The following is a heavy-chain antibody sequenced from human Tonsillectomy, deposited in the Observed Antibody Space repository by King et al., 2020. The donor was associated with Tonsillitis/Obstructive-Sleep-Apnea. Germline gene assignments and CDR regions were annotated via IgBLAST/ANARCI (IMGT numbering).Heavy chain of an antibody. J-gene: IGHJ4*03. CDR2: IIPLFRVA. CDR1: GGNFNTYA. Sequence: VQLVQSGAEVKKPGSSVKVSFMASGGNFNTYAFNVVRQAPGQGLEWVWWIIPLFRVAKYAQKFEGRVTVTADESTSTAYMKLSSLISDDTAVYYCAGALDPKELSPFHMWGQGTLVTVSS. V-gene: IGHV1-69*12. CDR3: AGALDPKELSPFHM. D-gene: IGHD1-1*01.